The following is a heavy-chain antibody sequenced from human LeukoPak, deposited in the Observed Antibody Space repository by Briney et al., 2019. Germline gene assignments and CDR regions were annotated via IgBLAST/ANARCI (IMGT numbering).Heavy chain of an antibody. Sequence: PGGSLRLSCAASAFTFSSSWMHWVRQVPEKGLLWVSRINSDGSTSRYADSVKGRFTISRDNSKNTLYLQMNSLRAEDTAVYYCARVGSGWGLDYWGQGTLVTVSS. CDR3: ARVGSGWGLDY. D-gene: IGHD6-19*01. CDR1: AFTFSSSW. CDR2: INSDGSTS. V-gene: IGHV3-74*01. J-gene: IGHJ4*02.